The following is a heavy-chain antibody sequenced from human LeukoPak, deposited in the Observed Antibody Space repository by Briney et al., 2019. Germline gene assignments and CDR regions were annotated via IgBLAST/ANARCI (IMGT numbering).Heavy chain of an antibody. D-gene: IGHD5-12*01. Sequence: ASVKVSCMASGYTFTGYYVHWVCQAPGQGLEWRGWIDPNSSGTNHAKKFQGRDTMTKDTSISTAYMDLSNLRSDDTAVYYCARDPRSRGGYEWYYVDSWGQGTLVTVSS. CDR2: IDPNSSGT. CDR1: GYTFTGYY. V-gene: IGHV1-2*02. CDR3: ARDPRSRGGYEWYYVDS. J-gene: IGHJ4*02.